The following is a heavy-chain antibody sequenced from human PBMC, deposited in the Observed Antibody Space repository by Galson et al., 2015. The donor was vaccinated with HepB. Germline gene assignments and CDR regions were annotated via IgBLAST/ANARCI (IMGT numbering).Heavy chain of an antibody. CDR3: ARHRIAAAGKVGYWYFDL. J-gene: IGHJ2*01. CDR1: GGSISSSSYY. D-gene: IGHD6-13*01. V-gene: IGHV4-39*01. CDR2: IYYSGST. Sequence: TLSLTCTVSGGSISSSSYYWGWIRQPPGKGLEWIGSIYYSGSTYYNPSLKSRVTISVDTSKNQFSLKLSSVTAADTAVYYCARHRIAAAGKVGYWYFDLWGRGTLVTVSS.